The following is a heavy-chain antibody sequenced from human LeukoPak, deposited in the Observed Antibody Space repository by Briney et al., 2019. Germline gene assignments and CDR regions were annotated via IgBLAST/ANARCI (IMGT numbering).Heavy chain of an antibody. V-gene: IGHV3-74*01. CDR3: AKGHGDYVMYYFDY. D-gene: IGHD4-17*01. CDR2: INTDGSST. Sequence: GVLRLSCAASGFTFSNYWMCWVRQVPGKGLVWVSRINTDGSSTTYAESVAGRFTISRDNAKNTLCLQMSSLRAEDTAVYYCAKGHGDYVMYYFDYWGQGTLVTVSS. J-gene: IGHJ4*02. CDR1: GFTFSNYW.